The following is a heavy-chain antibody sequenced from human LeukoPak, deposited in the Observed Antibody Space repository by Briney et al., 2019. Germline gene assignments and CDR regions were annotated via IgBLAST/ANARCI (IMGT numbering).Heavy chain of an antibody. CDR1: GGSFSDYY. CDR3: ARGLPQRHCSGGSCYLPDKKGTNYYYYMDV. V-gene: IGHV4-34*01. Sequence: PSETLSLTCAVYGGSFSDYYWSWIRQPPGKGLEWIGEINDSGSTNYNPSLKSRVTISVDTSKNQFSLKLSSVTAADTAVYYCARGLPQRHCSGGSCYLPDKKGTNYYYYMDVWGKGTTVTVSS. CDR2: INDSGST. D-gene: IGHD2-15*01. J-gene: IGHJ6*03.